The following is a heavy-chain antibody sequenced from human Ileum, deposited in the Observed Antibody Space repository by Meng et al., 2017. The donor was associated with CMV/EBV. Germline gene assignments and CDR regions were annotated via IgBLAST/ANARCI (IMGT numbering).Heavy chain of an antibody. CDR3: VRDIGYCYSTTCYYFDS. Sequence: FTFSDYSMNWVRQAPGKGLEWVSAVSGSGGDRHYADSVKGRFTISRDNAKNSLYLQMNSLRADDTAVYFCVRDIGYCYSTTCYYFDSWGQGTLVTVSS. CDR2: VSGSGGDR. D-gene: IGHD2-2*03. CDR1: FTFSDYS. J-gene: IGHJ4*02. V-gene: IGHV3-21*01.